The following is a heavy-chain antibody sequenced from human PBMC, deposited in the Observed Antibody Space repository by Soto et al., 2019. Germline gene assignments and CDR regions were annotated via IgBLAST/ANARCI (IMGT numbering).Heavy chain of an antibody. V-gene: IGHV4-59*01. D-gene: IGHD3-10*01. CDR3: ARDYNGFGELAYNWFDP. CDR1: GGSISSYY. Sequence: PSETLSLTCTVSGGSISSYYWSWIRQPPGKGLEWIGYIYYSGSTNYNPSLKSRVTISVDTSKNQFSLKLSSVTAADTAVYYCARDYNGFGELAYNWFDPWGQGTLVTVSS. J-gene: IGHJ5*02. CDR2: IYYSGST.